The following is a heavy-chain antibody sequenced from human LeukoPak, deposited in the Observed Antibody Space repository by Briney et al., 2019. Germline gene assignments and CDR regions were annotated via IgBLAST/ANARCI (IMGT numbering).Heavy chain of an antibody. D-gene: IGHD2-15*01. V-gene: IGHV3-20*04. CDR2: INWNGGST. CDR3: ARAGYCRGGSCPVGYFDY. Sequence: GGSLRLSCAASGFTFGDYGMSWVRQAPGKGLEWVSGINWNGGSTGYADSVKGRFTISRDNAKNSLYLQMNSLRAEDTALYYCARAGYCRGGSCPVGYFDYWGQGTLVTVSS. CDR1: GFTFGDYG. J-gene: IGHJ4*02.